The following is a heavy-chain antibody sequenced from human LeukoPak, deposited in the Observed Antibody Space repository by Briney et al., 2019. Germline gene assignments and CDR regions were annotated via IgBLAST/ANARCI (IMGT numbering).Heavy chain of an antibody. V-gene: IGHV1-46*01. D-gene: IGHD3-22*01. CDR1: GYTFTSYY. Sequence: GASVKVSCKASGYTFTSYYMHWVRQPPGQELEWMGIINPSGGSTSYAQKFQGRVTMTRDMSTSTVYMELSSLRSEDTAVYYCAREGDYYDSSGYYSDYWGQGTLVTVSS. CDR3: AREGDYYDSSGYYSDY. J-gene: IGHJ4*02. CDR2: INPSGGST.